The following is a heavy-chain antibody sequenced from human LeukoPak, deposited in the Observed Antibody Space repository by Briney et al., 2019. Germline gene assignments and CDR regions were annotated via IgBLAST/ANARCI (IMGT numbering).Heavy chain of an antibody. V-gene: IGHV3-69-1*01. CDR2: ISSSNTI. CDR1: GFIFSDHY. D-gene: IGHD3-22*01. Sequence: GGSLKLSCAASGFIFSDHYMDWARQAPGKGLEWVSYISSSNTIYYADSVKGRFTISRDNAKNSLYLEMNSLRAEDTAVYYCARAIGTYNWFDPWGQGTLVTVSS. CDR3: ARAIGTYNWFDP. J-gene: IGHJ5*02.